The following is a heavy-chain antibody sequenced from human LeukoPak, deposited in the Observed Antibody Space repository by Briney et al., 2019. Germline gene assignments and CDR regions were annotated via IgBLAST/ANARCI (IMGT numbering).Heavy chain of an antibody. CDR2: IIPIFGTA. CDR3: ARGGRYCSSTSCSLDI. Sequence: ASVKVSCKASGGTFSSYAISWVRQAPGQGLERMGGIIPIFGTANYAQKFQGRVTITADESTSTAYMELSSLRSEDTAVYYCARGGRYCSSTSCSLDIWGQGTMVTVSS. CDR1: GGTFSSYA. D-gene: IGHD2-2*01. V-gene: IGHV1-69*01. J-gene: IGHJ3*02.